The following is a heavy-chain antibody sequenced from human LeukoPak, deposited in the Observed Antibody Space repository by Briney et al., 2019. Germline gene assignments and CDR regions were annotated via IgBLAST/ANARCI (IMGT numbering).Heavy chain of an antibody. V-gene: IGHV3-30*04. CDR1: GFTFSSYA. J-gene: IGHJ4*02. D-gene: IGHD4-17*01. CDR3: ARDRDGDYGLLMDY. CDR2: ISYDGSNK. Sequence: PGRSLRLSCAASGFTFSSYAMHWVRQAPGKGLEWVAVISYDGSNKYYADSVKGRFTIPRDNSKNTLYLQMNSLRAEDTAVYYCARDRDGDYGLLMDYWGQGTLVTVSS.